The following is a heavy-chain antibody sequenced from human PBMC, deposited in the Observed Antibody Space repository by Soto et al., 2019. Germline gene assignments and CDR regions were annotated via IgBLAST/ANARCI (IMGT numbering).Heavy chain of an antibody. D-gene: IGHD3-22*01. CDR2: IIPIFGTA. V-gene: IGHV1-69*13. CDR3: ARVFYDSSGYYLGYYFDY. Sequence: SVKVSCKASGGTFSSYAISWVRQAPGQGLEWMGGIIPIFGTANYAQKFQGRATITADESTSTAYMELSSLRSEDTAVYYCARVFYDSSGYYLGYYFDYWGQGTLVTVSS. CDR1: GGTFSSYA. J-gene: IGHJ4*02.